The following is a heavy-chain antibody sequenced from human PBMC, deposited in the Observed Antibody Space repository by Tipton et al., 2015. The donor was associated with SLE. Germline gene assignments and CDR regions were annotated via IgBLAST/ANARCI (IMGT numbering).Heavy chain of an antibody. J-gene: IGHJ6*03. V-gene: IGHV4-39*01. CDR1: GGSISSSSYY. CDR3: ARWRGSADYTDV. D-gene: IGHD3-3*01. Sequence: TLSLTCTVSGGSISSSSYYWGWIRQPPGKGLEWIGSIYYSGSTYYNPSLKSRVTISVDTSKNQFSLKLSSVTAADTAVYYCARWRGSADYTDVWGKGTTVTVSS. CDR2: IYYSGST.